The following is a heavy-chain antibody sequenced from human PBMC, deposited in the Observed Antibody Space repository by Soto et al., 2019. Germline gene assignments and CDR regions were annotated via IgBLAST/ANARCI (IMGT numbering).Heavy chain of an antibody. CDR3: ARDPNERTASYSHYYYGMHF. Sequence: VTWKVSCKGPGYTFTSYGIQWVRQAPGQRLECPGWINAGNGYTKYSEKIQGRVTIIRDTSASTAFLGLCSLSSADTAVYCDARDPNERTASYSHYYYGMHFSRQGTTVAV. D-gene: IGHD2-21*02. J-gene: IGHJ6*02. CDR2: INAGNGYT. V-gene: IGHV1-3*01. CDR1: GYTFTSYG.